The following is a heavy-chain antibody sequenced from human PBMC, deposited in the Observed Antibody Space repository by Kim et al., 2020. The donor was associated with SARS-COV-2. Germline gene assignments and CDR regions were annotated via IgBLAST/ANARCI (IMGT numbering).Heavy chain of an antibody. Sequence: LKSRVTISVDTSKNQFSLKLSSVTAADTAVYYCARHGLRFGELGQGMDVWGQGTTVTVSS. V-gene: IGHV4-59*08. J-gene: IGHJ6*02. CDR3: ARHGLRFGELGQGMDV. D-gene: IGHD3-10*01.